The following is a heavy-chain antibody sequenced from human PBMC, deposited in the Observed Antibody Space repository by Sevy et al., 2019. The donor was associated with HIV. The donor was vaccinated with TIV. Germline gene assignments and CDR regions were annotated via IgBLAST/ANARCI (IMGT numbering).Heavy chain of an antibody. J-gene: IGHJ4*02. CDR2: IDTDGGGA. V-gene: IGHV3-74*01. D-gene: IGHD1-1*01. CDR1: GFTFSNYW. Sequence: GGSLRLSCAAAGFTFSNYWLHWVRQVPGKGLVWVSRIDTDGGGARYADSVKGRFTVSRDNARNTLYLQMNSVKVEDTGVYYCAREGTGFWAEFDYWGQGNLVTVSS. CDR3: AREGTGFWAEFDY.